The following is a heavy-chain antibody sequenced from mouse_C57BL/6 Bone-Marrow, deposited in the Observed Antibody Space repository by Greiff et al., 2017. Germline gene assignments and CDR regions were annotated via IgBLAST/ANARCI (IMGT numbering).Heavy chain of an antibody. J-gene: IGHJ1*03. CDR1: GYTFTSYW. V-gene: IGHV1-55*01. Sequence: VQLQQPGAELVKPGASVKMSCKASGYTFTSYWITWVKQRPGQGLEWIGDIYPGSGSTSYNEKFKSKATLTVDTSSSTAYMQLSSLTSEDSAVYYCARPCYSNYWYFDVWGTGTTVTVSS. CDR3: ARPCYSNYWYFDV. CDR2: IYPGSGST. D-gene: IGHD2-5*01.